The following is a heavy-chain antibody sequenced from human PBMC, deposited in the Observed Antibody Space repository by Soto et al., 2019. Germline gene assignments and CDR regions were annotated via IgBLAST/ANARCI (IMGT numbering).Heavy chain of an antibody. J-gene: IGHJ5*02. CDR1: VYSISSGYY. D-gene: IGHD5-18*01. CDR3: ARGHVDTATNWFEP. V-gene: IGHV4-38-2*01. Sequence: XETLSLTCAFSVYSISSGYYWGWIRQPPGKGLEWIGSIYHSGSTYYNPSLKSRVTISVDTSKNQFSLKLSSVTAADTAVYYCARGHVDTATNWFEPWGQGTLVSVSS. CDR2: IYHSGST.